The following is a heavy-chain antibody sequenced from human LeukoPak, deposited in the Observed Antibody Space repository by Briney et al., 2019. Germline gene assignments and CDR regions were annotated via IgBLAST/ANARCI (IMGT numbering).Heavy chain of an antibody. Sequence: ASVKVSCKASGITFTSYYIHWVRQAPGRGLEWMGKINPSGTITTYAPKYQGRVNVTKDTSTNTVYMELSSLRSDDTAVYYCALIAPPHNWGQGTLVTVSS. CDR1: GITFTSYY. D-gene: IGHD6-13*01. CDR2: INPSGTIT. CDR3: ALIAPPHN. J-gene: IGHJ4*02. V-gene: IGHV1-46*01.